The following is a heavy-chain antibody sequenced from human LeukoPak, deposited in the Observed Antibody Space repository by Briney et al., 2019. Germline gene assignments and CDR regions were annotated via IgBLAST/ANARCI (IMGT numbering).Heavy chain of an antibody. CDR1: GFTFSGYW. D-gene: IGHD4-17*01. CDR2: IKPDGSEK. V-gene: IGHV3-7*01. Sequence: PGGSLRLSCAASGFTFSGYWMSWLRQAPGKGLEWVANIKPDGSEKYYADSVKGRFTISRDNTKNSVYLQMNSLRAEDTAVYYCARESGSVTSEVDFDYWGQGTLVTVSS. CDR3: ARESGSVTSEVDFDY. J-gene: IGHJ4*02.